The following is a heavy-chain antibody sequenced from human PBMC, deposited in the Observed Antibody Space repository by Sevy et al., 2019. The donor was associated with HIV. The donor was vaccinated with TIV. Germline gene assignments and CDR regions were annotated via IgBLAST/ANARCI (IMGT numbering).Heavy chain of an antibody. Sequence: GGSLRLSCAASGFAFYEYSMSWIRQAPGKGLEWVATLSFGCGKINYADPVKGRFAISRDNSKNSFYLQMDNLRVEDTALYYCAREGCSRPHDYWGQGTRVTVSS. CDR1: GFAFYEYS. D-gene: IGHD2-8*01. CDR2: LSFGCGKI. J-gene: IGHJ4*02. V-gene: IGHV3-23*01. CDR3: AREGCSRPHDY.